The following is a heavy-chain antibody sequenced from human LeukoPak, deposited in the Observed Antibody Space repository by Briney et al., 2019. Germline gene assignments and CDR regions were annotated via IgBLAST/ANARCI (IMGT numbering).Heavy chain of an antibody. V-gene: IGHV1-2*04. CDR3: ARDVLGGYYDSSGYYPGD. J-gene: IGHJ4*02. CDR2: INPNSGGT. Sequence: ASVKVSCKASGGTFSSYAISWVRQAPGQGLEWMGWINPNSGGTNYAQKFQGWVTMTRDTSTSTVYMELSSLRSEDTAVYYCARDVLGGYYDSSGYYPGDWGQGTLVTVSS. CDR1: GGTFSSYA. D-gene: IGHD3-22*01.